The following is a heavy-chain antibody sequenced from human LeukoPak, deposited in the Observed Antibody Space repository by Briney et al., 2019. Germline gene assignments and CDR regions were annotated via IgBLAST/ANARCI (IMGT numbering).Heavy chain of an antibody. CDR2: ISAYNGNT. CDR3: ARTRLRRFPYYYYMDV. Sequence: GASVKVSCKASGYTFTIYGISWVRQAPGQGLEWMGWISAYNGNTNYAQKLQDRVTMTTDTSTSTAYMELRSLRSDDTAVYYCARTRLRRFPYYYYMDVWGKGTTVTISS. CDR1: GYTFTIYG. D-gene: IGHD5-12*01. J-gene: IGHJ6*03. V-gene: IGHV1-18*01.